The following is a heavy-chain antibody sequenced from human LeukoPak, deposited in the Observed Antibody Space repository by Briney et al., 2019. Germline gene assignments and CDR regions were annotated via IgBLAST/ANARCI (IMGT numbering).Heavy chain of an antibody. V-gene: IGHV3-21*01. Sequence: PGGSLRLSCAASGFTFSSYSMNWVRQAPGKGLEWVSSISSSSSYIYYADSVKGRFTISRDNAKNSLYLQVNSLRAEDTAVYYCARRSQHDLNGAFDIWGQGTMVTVSS. CDR1: GFTFSSYS. CDR2: ISSSSSYI. D-gene: IGHD2-8*01. J-gene: IGHJ3*02. CDR3: ARRSQHDLNGAFDI.